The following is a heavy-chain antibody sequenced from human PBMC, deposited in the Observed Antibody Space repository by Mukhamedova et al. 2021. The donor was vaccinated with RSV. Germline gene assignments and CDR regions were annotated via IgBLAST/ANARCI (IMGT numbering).Heavy chain of an antibody. V-gene: IGHV3-11*01. J-gene: IGHJ4*02. CDR3: VRDLEWLQFEY. Sequence: GKGRFTISRDNAKNSLFLQMNSLRAEDTAIYYCVRDLEWLQFEYCGQGTLVTVSS. D-gene: IGHD5-24*01.